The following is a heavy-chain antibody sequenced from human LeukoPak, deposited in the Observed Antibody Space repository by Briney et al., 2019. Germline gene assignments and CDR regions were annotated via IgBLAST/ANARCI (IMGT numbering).Heavy chain of an antibody. J-gene: IGHJ4*02. CDR2: ISGSGGST. V-gene: IGHV3-23*01. CDR1: RFTFSTYG. CDR3: AKDGGYQLHLDY. D-gene: IGHD2-2*01. Sequence: PGGSLRLSCAASRFTFSTYGMSWVRQAPGKGLEWVSSISGSGGSTNYADSVKGRFTISRDNSKNTLYLQMNSLRDEDTAVYYCAKDGGYQLHLDYWGQGTLVTVSS.